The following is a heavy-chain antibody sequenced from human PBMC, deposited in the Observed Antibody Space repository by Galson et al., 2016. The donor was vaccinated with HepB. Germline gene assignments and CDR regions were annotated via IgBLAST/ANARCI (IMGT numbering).Heavy chain of an antibody. Sequence: SLRLSCAASGFTFSSYAMSWVRQAPGKGLEWVSSISGTGGSTYYGDSVKGRFTISRDNAKNKLYLQMNGLRAEDTAVYYCAKRYRTTVPGGHFDHWGQGTLVTVSS. CDR3: AKRYRTTVPGGHFDH. D-gene: IGHD4-11*01. CDR2: ISGTGGST. V-gene: IGHV3-23*01. CDR1: GFTFSSYA. J-gene: IGHJ4*02.